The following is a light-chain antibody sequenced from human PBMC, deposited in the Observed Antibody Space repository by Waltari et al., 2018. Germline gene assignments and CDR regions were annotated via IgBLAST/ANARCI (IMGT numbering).Light chain of an antibody. Sequence: SYELTQPPSVSVSPGQRARITCPGDKFPEKYVCWYQRKSGQSPVLIIYQDKKRPSGIPERISGSNSGNIATLTISATQALDEADYFCQAWDNSGVVFGGGTKLTVL. J-gene: IGLJ2*01. CDR2: QDK. V-gene: IGLV3-1*01. CDR1: KFPEKY. CDR3: QAWDNSGVV.